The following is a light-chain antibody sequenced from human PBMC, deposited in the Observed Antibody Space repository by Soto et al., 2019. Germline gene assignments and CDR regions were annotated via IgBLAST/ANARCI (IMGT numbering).Light chain of an antibody. CDR1: QSLLRSDGYSS. CDR2: LGS. CDR3: MQARQAPPT. V-gene: IGKV2-28*01. Sequence: DIVMTQSPGSLPVTPGESAFISCRSSQSLLRSDGYSSLDWYRQKSGQSPQLLIHLGSIRAPGVPDRFSSSGSGAEFTLKITRVEADDVGVYYCMQARQAPPTFGGGTRVEVK. J-gene: IGKJ4*01.